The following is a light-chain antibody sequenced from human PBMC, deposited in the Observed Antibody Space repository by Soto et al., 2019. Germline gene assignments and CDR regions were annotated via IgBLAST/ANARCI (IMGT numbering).Light chain of an antibody. V-gene: IGKV1-27*01. CDR2: SAS. Sequence: DIQMTQSPSSLSASVGDRVTITCRASQGISNYLAWFQQKPGKVPQLLIYSASTLQSGVPSRFSGSGSGTDFTLTISNLQPEDVATYYFLNHNTAPWTFGHGTKVEIK. CDR1: QGISNY. CDR3: LNHNTAPWT. J-gene: IGKJ1*01.